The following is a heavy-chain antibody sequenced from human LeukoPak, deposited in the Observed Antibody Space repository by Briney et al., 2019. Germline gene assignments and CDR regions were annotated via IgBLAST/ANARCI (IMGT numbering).Heavy chain of an antibody. CDR2: INHSGST. CDR3: ARGAYYYGSGSSVSSGMDV. D-gene: IGHD3-10*01. V-gene: IGHV4-34*01. Sequence: SETLSLTCAVYGGSFSGYYWSWIRQPPGKGLEWIGEINHSGSTNYNPSLKSRVTISVATSKNQFSLKLSSVTAADTAVYYCARGAYYYGSGSSVSSGMDVWGKGTTVTVSS. J-gene: IGHJ6*04. CDR1: GGSFSGYY.